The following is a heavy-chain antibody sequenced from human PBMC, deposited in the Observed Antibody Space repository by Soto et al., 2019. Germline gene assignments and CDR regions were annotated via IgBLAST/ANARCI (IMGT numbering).Heavy chain of an antibody. CDR3: VRGNRIGSD. J-gene: IGHJ4*02. CDR2: VYNSGST. Sequence: QVQLQESGSGLVKPSETLSLTCTVSGGSVSSGNSYWSWIRQPPGKGLEWIGYVYNSGSTNYNPSLKSRVSISVDTSKNQFSLRLSSVTAADTAVYYSVRGNRIGSDWGQGTLVTVSS. V-gene: IGHV4-61*01. D-gene: IGHD1-26*01. CDR1: GGSVSSGNSY.